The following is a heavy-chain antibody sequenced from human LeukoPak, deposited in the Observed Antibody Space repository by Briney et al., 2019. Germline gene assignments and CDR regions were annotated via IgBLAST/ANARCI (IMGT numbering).Heavy chain of an antibody. D-gene: IGHD5-18*01. J-gene: IGHJ6*03. V-gene: IGHV4-34*01. Sequence: PSETLSLTCAVYGGSFSDYSWSWIRQPPGKGLEWIGEIKPSGGTNHNPSLMSRVCMSVNTSTNQIFLRVSSVSGADSAVYYCARVGYSYSINDWSRTGLGAYPTKYYYYMDVWGKGTTVTVSS. CDR1: GGSFSDYS. CDR2: IKPSGGT. CDR3: ARVGYSYSINDWSRTGLGAYPTKYYYYMDV.